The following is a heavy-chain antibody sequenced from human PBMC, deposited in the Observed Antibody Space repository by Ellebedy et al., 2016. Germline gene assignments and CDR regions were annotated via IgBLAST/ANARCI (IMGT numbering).Heavy chain of an antibody. D-gene: IGHD6-19*01. Sequence: GGSLRLSCAASGFTFSSYAMHWVRQAPGKGLEWVAVISYDGSNKYYADSVKGRFTISRDNSKNTLYLQMNSLRAEDTAVYYCARDLGAVAGTSWGGPSDYWGQGTLVTVSS. J-gene: IGHJ4*02. CDR3: ARDLGAVAGTSWGGPSDY. V-gene: IGHV3-30-3*01. CDR1: GFTFSSYA. CDR2: ISYDGSNK.